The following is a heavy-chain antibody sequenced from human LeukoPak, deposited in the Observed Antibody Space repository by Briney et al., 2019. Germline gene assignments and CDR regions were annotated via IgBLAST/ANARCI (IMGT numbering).Heavy chain of an antibody. CDR1: GYSISSGYY. CDR2: IYYSGST. J-gene: IGHJ4*02. V-gene: IGHV4-38-2*02. D-gene: IGHD3-22*01. CDR3: ARDRGYYDSSGYPDY. Sequence: SETLSLTCAVSGYSISSGYYWGWIRQPPGKGLEWIGSIYYSGSTYYNPSLKSRVTISVDTSKNQFSLKLSSVTAADTAVYYCARDRGYYDSSGYPDYWGQGTLVTVSS.